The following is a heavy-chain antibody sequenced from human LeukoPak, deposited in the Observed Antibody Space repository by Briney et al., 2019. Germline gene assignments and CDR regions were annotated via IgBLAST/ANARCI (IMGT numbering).Heavy chain of an antibody. CDR3: ARDLMGPYYYDSSGYYGY. J-gene: IGHJ4*02. CDR2: ISAYNGNT. CDR1: GYTFTSYG. Sequence: ASVKVSCKASGYTFTSYGISWVRQAPGQGLEWMGWISAYNGNTNYAQKLQGRVTMTTDTSTSTAYMELRSLRSDDTAVYYCARDLMGPYYYDSSGYYGYWGQGTLVTVSS. V-gene: IGHV1-18*01. D-gene: IGHD3-22*01.